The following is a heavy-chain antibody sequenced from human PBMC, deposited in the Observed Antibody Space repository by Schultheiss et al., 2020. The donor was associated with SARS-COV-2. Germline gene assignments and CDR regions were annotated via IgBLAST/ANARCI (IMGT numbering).Heavy chain of an antibody. CDR2: INHGGST. CDR1: GGSFSGYY. J-gene: IGHJ3*02. D-gene: IGHD3-10*01. Sequence: GSLRLSCAVYGGSFSGYYWSWVRQPPGKGLEWIGEINHGGSTNYNPSLKSRVTISVDTSKNQFSLKLSSVTAADTAVYYCARDSGSLDAFDIWGQGTMVTVSS. CDR3: ARDSGSLDAFDI. V-gene: IGHV4-34*01.